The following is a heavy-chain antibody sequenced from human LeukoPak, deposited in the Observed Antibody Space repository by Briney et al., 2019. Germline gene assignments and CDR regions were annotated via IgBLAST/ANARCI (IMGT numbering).Heavy chain of an antibody. V-gene: IGHV1-24*01. CDR2: FDPEDGET. Sequence: ASVKVSCKASGGTFSSYAISWVRQAPGQGLEWMGGFDPEDGETIYAQKFQGRVTMTEDTSTDTAYMELSSLRSEDTAVYYCATEGGSYTPGYYYGMDVWGQGTTVTVSS. CDR1: GGTFSSYA. CDR3: ATEGGSYTPGYYYGMDV. D-gene: IGHD1-26*01. J-gene: IGHJ6*02.